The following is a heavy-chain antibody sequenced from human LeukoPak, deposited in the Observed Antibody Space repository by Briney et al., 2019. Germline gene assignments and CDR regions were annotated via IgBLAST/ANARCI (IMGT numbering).Heavy chain of an antibody. CDR2: ISYDGSNK. D-gene: IGHD6-19*01. Sequence: PGRSLRLSCAASGVTFSSYAMHWVRQAPGKGLEWVAVISYDGSNKYYADSVKGRFTISRDNSKNTLYLQMNSLRAEDTAVYYCARVTKRIAVAGTLDYWGQGTLVTVSS. V-gene: IGHV3-30*04. CDR3: ARVTKRIAVAGTLDY. J-gene: IGHJ4*02. CDR1: GVTFSSYA.